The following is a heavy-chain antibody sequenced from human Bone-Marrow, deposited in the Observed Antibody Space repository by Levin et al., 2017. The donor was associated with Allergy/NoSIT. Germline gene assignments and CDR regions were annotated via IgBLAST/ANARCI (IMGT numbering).Heavy chain of an antibody. CDR1: GFTFSSYA. Sequence: GGSLRLSCAASGFTFSSYAMSWVRQAPGKGLEWVSAISGSGGSTYYADSVKGRFTISRDNSKNTLYLQMNSLRAEDTAVYYCAKVPYYDSSGYLIDDIWGQGTMVTVSS. CDR3: AKVPYYDSSGYLIDDI. J-gene: IGHJ3*02. D-gene: IGHD3-22*01. V-gene: IGHV3-23*01. CDR2: ISGSGGST.